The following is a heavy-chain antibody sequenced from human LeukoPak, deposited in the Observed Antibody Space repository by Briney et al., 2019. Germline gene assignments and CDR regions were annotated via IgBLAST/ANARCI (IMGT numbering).Heavy chain of an antibody. CDR3: ARYGDYVEY. V-gene: IGHV3-11*06. D-gene: IGHD4-17*01. CDR1: GFTFSDYY. J-gene: IGHJ4*02. Sequence: RGSLRLSCAASGFTFSDYYMSWIRQAPGKGLEWVSYISSSTSYTNYADSVKGRFSISRDNAKNSLFLQMNSLRAEDTAVYYCARYGDYVEYWGQGTLVTVSS. CDR2: ISSSTSYT.